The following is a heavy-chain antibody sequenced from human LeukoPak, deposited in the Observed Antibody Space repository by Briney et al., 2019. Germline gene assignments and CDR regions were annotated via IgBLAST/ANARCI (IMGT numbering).Heavy chain of an antibody. CDR3: ARAYYYDSRNSRGPYYYYGMDV. V-gene: IGHV4-34*01. D-gene: IGHD3-22*01. CDR1: GGSFSGNY. J-gene: IGHJ6*02. CDR2: INHSGST. Sequence: PSETLSLTCAVYGGSFSGNYWSWIRQPPGKGLEWIGEINHSGSTNYNPSLKSRVTISVDTSKNQFSLKLSSVTAADTAVYYCARAYYYDSRNSRGPYYYYGMDVWGQGTTVTVSS.